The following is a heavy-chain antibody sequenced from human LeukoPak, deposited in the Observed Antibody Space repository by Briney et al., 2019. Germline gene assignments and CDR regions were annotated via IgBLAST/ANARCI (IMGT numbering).Heavy chain of an antibody. V-gene: IGHV3-7*03. J-gene: IGHJ4*02. CDR1: GFGFSSYW. CDR2: IRQDGSER. Sequence: GGSLRLSCAASGFGFSSYWMSWVRQAPGKGLEWVANIRQDGSERYYVDSVKGRFTISRDDAKNSLYLQMDSLRAEDTAVYYCARGAQWLAGRFDYWGQGTLVTVSS. CDR3: ARGAQWLAGRFDY. D-gene: IGHD6-19*01.